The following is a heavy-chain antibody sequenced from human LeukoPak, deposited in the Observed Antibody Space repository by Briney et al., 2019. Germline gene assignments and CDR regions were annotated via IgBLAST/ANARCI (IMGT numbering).Heavy chain of an antibody. Sequence: GGSLRLSCAASGFTFSSYWMSWVRQAPGKGLEWVANIEQDGSEKYYVDSVKGRFTISRDNAKNSLYLQMNSLRAEDTAVYYCAREEGAIVLMVYASYYFDYWGQGTLVTVSS. D-gene: IGHD2-8*01. CDR1: GFTFSSYW. J-gene: IGHJ4*02. CDR2: IEQDGSEK. V-gene: IGHV3-7*01. CDR3: AREEGAIVLMVYASYYFDY.